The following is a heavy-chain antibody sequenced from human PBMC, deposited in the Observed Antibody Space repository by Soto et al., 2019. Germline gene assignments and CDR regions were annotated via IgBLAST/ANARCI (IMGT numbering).Heavy chain of an antibody. Sequence: QVQLVESGGGVVQPGRSLRLSCAASGFTFSSYGMHWVRQAPGKGLEWVAVISFDGSNKYYADSVQGRFTISRDNSKNTLYLQMNSLRPAETAVYYCAKDPGYGDYEDYFDYWGQGTLVTVSS. V-gene: IGHV3-30*18. CDR3: AKDPGYGDYEDYFDY. J-gene: IGHJ4*02. D-gene: IGHD4-17*01. CDR2: ISFDGSNK. CDR1: GFTFSSYG.